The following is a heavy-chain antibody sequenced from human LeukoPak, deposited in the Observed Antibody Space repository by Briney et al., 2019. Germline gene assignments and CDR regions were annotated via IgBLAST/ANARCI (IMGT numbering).Heavy chain of an antibody. CDR2: IKEDGNMK. Sequence: GGSLRLSCATSGFMFSSYWMSWVRQAPGRGLEWVANIKEDGNMKQYVDSVRGRFTISRDNAKSSLYLQMSSLRAEDSAVYYCARDERGGYYVDWGQGTLVTVSS. V-gene: IGHV3-7*01. J-gene: IGHJ4*02. CDR1: GFMFSSYW. CDR3: ARDERGGYYVD. D-gene: IGHD3-22*01.